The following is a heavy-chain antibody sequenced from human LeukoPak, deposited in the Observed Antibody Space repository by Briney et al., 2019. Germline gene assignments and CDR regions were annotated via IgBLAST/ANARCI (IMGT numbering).Heavy chain of an antibody. V-gene: IGHV3-23*01. J-gene: IGHJ4*02. CDR3: ARENDYGDRTIDC. CDR2: ISGSGDNT. Sequence: GGSLRLSCAASGFTFSSYAMSWVRQAPGKGLEWVSGISGSGDNTYYADSVKGRFTISRDNSKNTLYLQMNSLRAEDTAVYYCARENDYGDRTIDCWGQGTLVTVSS. CDR1: GFTFSSYA. D-gene: IGHD4-17*01.